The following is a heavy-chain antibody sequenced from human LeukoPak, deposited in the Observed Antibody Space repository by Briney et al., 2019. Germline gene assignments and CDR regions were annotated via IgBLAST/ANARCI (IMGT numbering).Heavy chain of an antibody. Sequence: PGGSLRLSCAASGFTFSSYWMSWVRQAPGKGLEWVANIKQDGSEKYYLDSVKGRFTISRDNAKNSLYLQMNSLTAEDTAIYYCAREGRYYGSGSHRDGFDIWGQGTMVTVSS. CDR3: AREGRYYGSGSHRDGFDI. D-gene: IGHD3-10*01. CDR2: IKQDGSEK. V-gene: IGHV3-7*01. CDR1: GFTFSSYW. J-gene: IGHJ3*02.